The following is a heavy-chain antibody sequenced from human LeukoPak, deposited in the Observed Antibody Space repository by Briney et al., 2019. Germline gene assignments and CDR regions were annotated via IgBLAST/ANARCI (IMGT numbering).Heavy chain of an antibody. J-gene: IGHJ3*02. Sequence: GGSLRLSCAASGFTFDDYAMHWVRQAPGKGLEWVSGISWNSGSIGYADSVKGRFTISRDNAKNSLYLQMNSLRAEDTALYYCAKVCATSDAFDIWGQGTMVTVSS. CDR2: ISWNSGSI. CDR3: AKVCATSDAFDI. V-gene: IGHV3-9*01. CDR1: GFTFDDYA. D-gene: IGHD5-12*01.